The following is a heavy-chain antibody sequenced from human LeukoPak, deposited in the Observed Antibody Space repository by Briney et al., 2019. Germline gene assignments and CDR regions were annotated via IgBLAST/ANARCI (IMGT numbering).Heavy chain of an antibody. CDR2: TKPDGTAE. CDR3: ARDGGLHTNFDY. Sequence: GALRLSCAASGFTFRNYWMGWVRQAPGKGLAWVANTKPDGTAEYYADSVRGRFTTSRDNANNFLYLQMNSLRGEDTAVYYCARDGGLHTNFDYWGQGTLVTVSS. J-gene: IGHJ4*02. CDR1: GFTFRNYW. D-gene: IGHD2-15*01. V-gene: IGHV3-7*01.